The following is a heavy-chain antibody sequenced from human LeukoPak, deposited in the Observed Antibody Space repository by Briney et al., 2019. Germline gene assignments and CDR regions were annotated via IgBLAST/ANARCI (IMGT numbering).Heavy chain of an antibody. CDR3: ARAHYYDSSGPTYYFDY. D-gene: IGHD3-22*01. CDR1: GGSFSGYY. CDR2: INHSGST. J-gene: IGHJ4*02. Sequence: KPTETLSLTCAVYGGSFSGYYWSWIRQPPGKGLEWIGEINHSGSTNYNPSLKSRVTISVDTSKNKFSLKLSSVTAADTAVYYCARAHYYDSSGPTYYFDYWGQGTLVTVSS. V-gene: IGHV4-34*01.